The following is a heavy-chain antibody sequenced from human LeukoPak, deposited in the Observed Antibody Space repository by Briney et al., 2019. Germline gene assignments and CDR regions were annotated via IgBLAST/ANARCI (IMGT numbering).Heavy chain of an antibody. CDR3: ARDPVYYDSSGYNDAFDI. CDR2: INPNSGGT. Sequence: ASVKVSCKXSGYTFTGYYMHWVPQAPGQGLEWMGRINPNSGGTNYAQKFQGRVTMTRDTSISTAHMELSRLRSDDTAVYYCARDPVYYDSSGYNDAFDIWGQGTMVTVPS. CDR1: GYTFTGYY. J-gene: IGHJ3*02. V-gene: IGHV1-2*06. D-gene: IGHD3-22*01.